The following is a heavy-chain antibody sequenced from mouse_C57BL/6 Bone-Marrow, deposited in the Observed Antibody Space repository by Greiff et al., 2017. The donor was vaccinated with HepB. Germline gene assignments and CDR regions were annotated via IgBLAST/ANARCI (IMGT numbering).Heavy chain of an antibody. Sequence: EVKLQESGGGLVQPKGSLKLSCAASGFTFNTYAMHWVRQAPGKGLEWVARIRSKSSNYATYYADSVKDRFTISRDDSQSMLYLQINNLKTEDTAMYYCVRGRGTLAYWGQGTLVTVSA. D-gene: IGHD2-14*01. J-gene: IGHJ3*01. V-gene: IGHV10-3*01. CDR2: IRSKSSNYAT. CDR1: GFTFNTYA. CDR3: VRGRGTLAY.